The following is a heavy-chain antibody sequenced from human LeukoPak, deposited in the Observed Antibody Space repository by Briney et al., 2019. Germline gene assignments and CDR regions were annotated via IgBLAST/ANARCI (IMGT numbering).Heavy chain of an antibody. D-gene: IGHD6-13*01. V-gene: IGHV1-2*02. CDR3: ARENGYSSSWYNWFDP. J-gene: IGHJ5*02. CDR1: GYTFTGYY. Sequence: ASVKVSCKASGYTFTGYYMHWVRQAPGQGLEWMGWINPNSGGTNYAQKFQGRVTMTRDTSISTAYMELSRLRSDDTAVYYCARENGYSSSWYNWFDPWGQGTLVTVSS. CDR2: INPNSGGT.